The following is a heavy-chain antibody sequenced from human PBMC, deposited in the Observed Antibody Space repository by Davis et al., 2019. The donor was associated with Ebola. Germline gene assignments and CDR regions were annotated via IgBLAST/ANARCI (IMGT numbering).Heavy chain of an antibody. CDR1: GFTFSSFV. CDR2: ISYDGSNK. J-gene: IGHJ3*02. V-gene: IGHV3-30*03. D-gene: IGHD4-17*01. CDR3: ARGAYGDYIVKAFDI. Sequence: GESLKISCVASGFTFSSFVFHWVRQAPGKGLEWVAVISYDGSNKLYADSVEGRFTISRDNSKNTLYLQMNSLRAEDTAIYYCARGAYGDYIVKAFDIWGQGTKVTVSS.